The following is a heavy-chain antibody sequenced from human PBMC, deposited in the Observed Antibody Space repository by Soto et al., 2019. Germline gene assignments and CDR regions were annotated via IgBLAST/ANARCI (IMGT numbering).Heavy chain of an antibody. CDR1: GFTFSSYS. J-gene: IGHJ4*02. D-gene: IGHD5-12*01. Sequence: KPGGSLRLSCAASGFTFSSYSMNWVRQAPGKGLEWVSSISSSSSYIYYADSVKGRFTISRDNAKNSLYLQMNSLRAEDTAVYYCARDAYPEMATINYFDYWGQGTLVTVSS. CDR2: ISSSSSYI. CDR3: ARDAYPEMATINYFDY. V-gene: IGHV3-21*01.